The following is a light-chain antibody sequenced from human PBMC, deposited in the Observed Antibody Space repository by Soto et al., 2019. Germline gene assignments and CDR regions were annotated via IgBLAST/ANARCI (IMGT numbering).Light chain of an antibody. Sequence: EIVLTQSPGTLSLSLGERATLSCRASQSINRNYLAWYQQKPGQAPRLLFYGASNRATGIPDRFSGSGSGTDFTLTISRLEPEDFAVYYCQQYGISPPWTFGQGTKVEIK. CDR1: QSINRNY. CDR3: QQYGISPPWT. CDR2: GAS. J-gene: IGKJ1*01. V-gene: IGKV3-20*01.